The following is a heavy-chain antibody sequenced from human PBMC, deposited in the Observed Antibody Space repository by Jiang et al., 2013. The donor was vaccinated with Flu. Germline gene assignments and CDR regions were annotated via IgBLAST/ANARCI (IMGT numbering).Heavy chain of an antibody. J-gene: IGHJ3*02. CDR1: GYSFTSYW. D-gene: IGHD1-26*01. Sequence: GSGYSFTSYWIGWVRQMPGKGLEWMGIIYPGDSDTRYSPSFQGQVTISADKSISTAYLQWSSLKASDTAMYYCARRGWYSGSPAAFDIWGQGTMVTVSS. CDR3: ARRGWYSGSPAAFDI. CDR2: IYPGDSDT. V-gene: IGHV5-51*01.